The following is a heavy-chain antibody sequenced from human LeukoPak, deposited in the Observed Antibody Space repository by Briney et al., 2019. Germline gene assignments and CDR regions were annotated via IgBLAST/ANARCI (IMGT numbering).Heavy chain of an antibody. J-gene: IGHJ4*02. CDR3: IRSSGWPDY. CDR1: GFTLSNHW. CDR2: ITSDSDGSST. Sequence: GGSLRLSCAASGFTLSNHWMHWVRHAPGKGLLWVSRITSDSDGSSTVYADSVRGRFTISRDNAKNTLYLQMNSLRAEDTAVYYCIRSSGWPDYWGQGTLVTVSS. V-gene: IGHV3-74*01. D-gene: IGHD6-19*01.